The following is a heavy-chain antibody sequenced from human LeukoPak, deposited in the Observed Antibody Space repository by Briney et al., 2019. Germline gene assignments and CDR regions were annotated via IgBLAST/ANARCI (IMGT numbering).Heavy chain of an antibody. Sequence: SETLSLTCTVSGGSISGSSYFWGWIRQPPGKGREWLGSIYYSGSTYYNPSRKSRVTISVDTSKNQFSRKLSSVTAADTAVYYCAKDCSGGSCYFDYWGQGTLVTVSS. J-gene: IGHJ4*02. V-gene: IGHV4-39*01. CDR1: GGSISGSSYF. CDR3: AKDCSGGSCYFDY. D-gene: IGHD2-15*01. CDR2: IYYSGST.